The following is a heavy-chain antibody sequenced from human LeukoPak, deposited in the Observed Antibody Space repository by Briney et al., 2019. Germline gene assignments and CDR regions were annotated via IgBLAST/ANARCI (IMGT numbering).Heavy chain of an antibody. Sequence: SETLSLTCTVSTGSISSYYWSWIRQPPGKGLEWIGYIYYTGSTNCNPSLKRRVTISVATSKNQFSLKLTSVTAADTAVYYCARGSYDLGYYYYFGMDVWGQGTTVTVSS. CDR2: IYYTGST. V-gene: IGHV4-59*08. D-gene: IGHD5-12*01. J-gene: IGHJ6*02. CDR3: ARGSYDLGYYYYFGMDV. CDR1: TGSISSYY.